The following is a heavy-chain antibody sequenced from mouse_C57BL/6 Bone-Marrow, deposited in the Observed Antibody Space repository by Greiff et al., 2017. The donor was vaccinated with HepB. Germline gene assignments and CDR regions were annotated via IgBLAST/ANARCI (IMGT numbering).Heavy chain of an antibody. J-gene: IGHJ1*03. D-gene: IGHD1-1*01. CDR2: IHPNSGST. CDR1: GYTFTSYW. CDR3: ERSGDYGSRGYFDV. V-gene: IGHV1-64*01. Sequence: VQLQQSGAELVKPGASVKLSCKASGYTFTSYWMHWVKQRPGQGLEWIGMIHPNSGSTNYNEKFKSKAKLTVDKSSSTAYMQLSSLTSEDSAVYNWERSGDYGSRGYFDVWGTGTTVTVSS.